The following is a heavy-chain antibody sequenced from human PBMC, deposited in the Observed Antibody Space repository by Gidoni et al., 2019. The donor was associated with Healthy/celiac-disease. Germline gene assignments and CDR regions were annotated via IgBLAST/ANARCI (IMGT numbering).Heavy chain of an antibody. CDR3: ARHGAPTVTTGGATLDY. V-gene: IGHV1-69*01. CDR1: GGTFSSYA. D-gene: IGHD4-4*01. J-gene: IGHJ4*02. Sequence: QVQLVQSGAEEKKPGSSVKVSCKASGGTFSSYAISWVRQAPGQGLEWMGGIIPIFGTANYAQKFQGRVTITADESTSTAYMELSSLRSEDTAVYYCARHGAPTVTTGGATLDYWGQGTLVTVSS. CDR2: IIPIFGTA.